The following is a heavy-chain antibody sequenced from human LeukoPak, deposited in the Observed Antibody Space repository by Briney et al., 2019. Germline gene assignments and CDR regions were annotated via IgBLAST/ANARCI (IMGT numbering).Heavy chain of an antibody. V-gene: IGHV3-7*03. CDR3: ARVPILWTSAVYYYYYGMDV. CDR2: IKQDGSEK. CDR1: GFTFSSYW. J-gene: IGHJ6*02. D-gene: IGHD2-2*01. Sequence: GGSLRLLCAVSGFTFSSYWMSWVRQAPGRGLGWVANIKQDGSEKYYVDSVKGRFTISRDNAKNSLYLQMNSLRAEDTAVYYCARVPILWTSAVYYYYYGMDVWGQGTTVTVSS.